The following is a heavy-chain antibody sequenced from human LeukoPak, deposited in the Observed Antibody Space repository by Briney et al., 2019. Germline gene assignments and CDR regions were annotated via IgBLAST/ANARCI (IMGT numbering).Heavy chain of an antibody. D-gene: IGHD2-2*01. CDR1: GFTFSTHA. J-gene: IGHJ4*02. CDR2: IGESGDET. Sequence: GGSLRLYCAASGFTFSTHAMTGVRQAPGKGLEWVSVIGESGDETYYADSVKGRFTISSDKSKTTLYLQMDSLRAEDTAVYYCAKGRSLSCFATLDSWGQGTLVTVSS. CDR3: AKGRSLSCFATLDS. V-gene: IGHV3-23*01.